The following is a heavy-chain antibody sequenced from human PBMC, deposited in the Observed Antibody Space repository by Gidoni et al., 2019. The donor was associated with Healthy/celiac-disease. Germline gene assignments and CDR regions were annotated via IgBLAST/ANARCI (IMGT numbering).Heavy chain of an antibody. J-gene: IGHJ3*02. V-gene: IGHV4-31*03. CDR1: GGSISSGGYY. D-gene: IGHD3-22*01. CDR2: IYCSWRT. CDR3: ERCPYDSSGYYDVRAFDI. Sequence: QVQLQESGPGLVKPSQTLSLTCTVSGGSISSGGYYWSWIRQHPGKCLEWIGYIYCSWRTYYNPSLKSRVTISVDTSKNQFSLKLSSVTAADTAVYYCERCPYDSSGYYDVRAFDIWGQGTMVTVSS.